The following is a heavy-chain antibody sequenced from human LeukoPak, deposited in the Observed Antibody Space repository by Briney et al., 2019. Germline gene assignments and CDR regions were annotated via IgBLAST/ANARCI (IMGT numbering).Heavy chain of an antibody. J-gene: IGHJ4*02. CDR1: GGSISSGSYY. CDR2: IYTSGST. V-gene: IGHV4-61*02. D-gene: IGHD3-22*01. Sequence: SETLSLTCTVSGGSISSGSYYWSWVRQPAGKGLEWIGRIYTSGSTNYNPSLKSRVTISVDTSKNQFSLKLSSVTAADTAVYYCARDEAFHDSSGYYFDYWGQGTLVTVSS. CDR3: ARDEAFHDSSGYYFDY.